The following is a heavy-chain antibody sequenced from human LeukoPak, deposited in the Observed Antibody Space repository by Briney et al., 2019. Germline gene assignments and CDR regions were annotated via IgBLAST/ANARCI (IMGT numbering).Heavy chain of an antibody. V-gene: IGHV4-59*01. CDR2: IYYSGST. D-gene: IGHD3-10*01. CDR1: GGSISSYY. Sequence: PSETLSLTCTVSGGSISSYYWSWIRQPPGKGLEWIGYIYYSGSTNYNPSLKSRVTISVDTSKNQFSLKLSSVTAADTAVYYCARVRRFGESIREIDYWGQGTLVTVSS. CDR3: ARVRRFGESIREIDY. J-gene: IGHJ4*02.